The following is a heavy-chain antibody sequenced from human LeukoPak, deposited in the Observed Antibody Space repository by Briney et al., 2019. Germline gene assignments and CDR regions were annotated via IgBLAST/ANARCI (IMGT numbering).Heavy chain of an antibody. Sequence: PGRSLRLSCAASGFTFSSYGMHWVRQAPGKGLERVAVISYDGSNKYYADSVKGRFTISRDNSKNTLYLQMNSLRAEDTAVYYCAYHRYDFSYWGQGTLVTVSS. V-gene: IGHV3-30*03. CDR1: GFTFSSYG. J-gene: IGHJ4*02. CDR3: AYHRYDFSY. CDR2: ISYDGSNK. D-gene: IGHD3-3*01.